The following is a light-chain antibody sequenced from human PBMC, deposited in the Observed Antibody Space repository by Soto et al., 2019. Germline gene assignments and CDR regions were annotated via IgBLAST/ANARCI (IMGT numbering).Light chain of an antibody. CDR1: QSVSNSF. J-gene: IGKJ3*01. V-gene: IGKV3-20*01. CDR3: QQYVSSPFT. CDR2: NAA. Sequence: EIVLTQFPGTLSLSPGERVTLSCRASQSVSNSFLAWYQQKPGQAPRLLIYNAASRAGGIPDRFRGSGSGTDFTLTISRLEPEDFAVYYCQQYVSSPFTCGPGTKVEIK.